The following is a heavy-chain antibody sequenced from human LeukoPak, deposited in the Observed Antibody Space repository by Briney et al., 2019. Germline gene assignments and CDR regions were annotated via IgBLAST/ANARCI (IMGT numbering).Heavy chain of an antibody. V-gene: IGHV1-69*06. D-gene: IGHD2-2*01. CDR1: GGTFSSYA. Sequence: GSSVKVSCKASGGTFSSYAISWVRQAPGQGLEWMGGIIPIFGTANYAQKFQGRVTITADKSTSTAYMEPSSLRSEDTAVYYCASDRRSTSDTFDYWGQGTLVTVSS. CDR2: IIPIFGTA. CDR3: ASDRRSTSDTFDY. J-gene: IGHJ4*02.